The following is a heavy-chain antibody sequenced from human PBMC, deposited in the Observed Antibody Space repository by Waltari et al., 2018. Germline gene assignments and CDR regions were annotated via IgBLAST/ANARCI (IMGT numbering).Heavy chain of an antibody. J-gene: IGHJ3*02. CDR1: GGTFRSYA. D-gene: IGHD4-17*01. Sequence: QVQLVQSGAEVKKPGSSVKVSCKASGGTFRSYAISWLRQAPGQGLEWMGGIIPIFGTANYAQKFQGRVTITADESTSTAYMELSSLRSEDTAVYYCARDKTATGDYDAFDIWGQGTMVTVSA. CDR2: IIPIFGTA. CDR3: ARDKTATGDYDAFDI. V-gene: IGHV1-69*01.